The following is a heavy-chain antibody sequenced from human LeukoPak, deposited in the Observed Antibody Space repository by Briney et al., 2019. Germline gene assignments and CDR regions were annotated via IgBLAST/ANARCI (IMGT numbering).Heavy chain of an antibody. CDR2: IKRDGREK. V-gene: IGHV3-7*03. J-gene: IGHJ6*03. Sequence: PGGSLRLSCAGSGFTFSDYWMSWVRQAPGKGLEWVANIKRDGREKYYEDSVKGRFTISRDNAKNSLYLQMNSLRAEDTALYYCARGRVDTAMVTNGIYYYYYMDVWGKGTTVTVSS. CDR1: GFTFSDYW. CDR3: ARGRVDTAMVTNGIYYYYYMDV. D-gene: IGHD5-18*01.